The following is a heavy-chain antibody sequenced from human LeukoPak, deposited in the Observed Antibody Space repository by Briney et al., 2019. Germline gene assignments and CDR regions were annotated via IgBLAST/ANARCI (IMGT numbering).Heavy chain of an antibody. CDR2: IYSTGSA. V-gene: IGHV4-39*01. D-gene: IGHD1-26*01. Sequence: SETLSLTCDVSGGSITQTNYWTWVRQPPGKGLEWIGSIYSTGSAYYNPTLESRVTMSVDTSKNQFSLRLRSVTAADTAVYYCASLRPPIVGSTLLDYWGQGTLVTVSS. CDR3: ASLRPPIVGSTLLDY. CDR1: GGSITQTNY. J-gene: IGHJ4*02.